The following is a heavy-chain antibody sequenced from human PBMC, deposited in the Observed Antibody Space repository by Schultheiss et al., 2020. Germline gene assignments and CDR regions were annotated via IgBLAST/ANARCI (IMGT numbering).Heavy chain of an antibody. V-gene: IGHV4-59*01. J-gene: IGHJ6*03. CDR2: IYYSGST. CDR1: GGSISSYY. Sequence: SETLSLTCTVSGGSISSYYWSWIRQPPGKGLECIGYIYYSGSTNYNPSLKSRVTISVDTSKNQFSLKLSSVTAADTAVYYCARSPSSWYYYYMDVWGRGTTVTVSS. CDR3: ARSPSSWYYYYMDV. D-gene: IGHD6-13*01.